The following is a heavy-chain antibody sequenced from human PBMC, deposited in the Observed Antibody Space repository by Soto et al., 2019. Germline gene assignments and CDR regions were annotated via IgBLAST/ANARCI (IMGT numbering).Heavy chain of an antibody. CDR2: ISGSGGST. V-gene: IGHV3-23*01. J-gene: IGHJ4*02. D-gene: IGHD6-6*01. CDR1: GFTFSSYG. CDR3: ANSHRPGLAALWDY. Sequence: GGSLRLSCAASGFTFSSYGMHWVRQAPGKGLEWVAVISGSGGSTSYADSVKGRFTISRDNSKNTLYLLMNSLRAEDTAVYYCANSHRPGLAALWDYWGQGTLVTVSS.